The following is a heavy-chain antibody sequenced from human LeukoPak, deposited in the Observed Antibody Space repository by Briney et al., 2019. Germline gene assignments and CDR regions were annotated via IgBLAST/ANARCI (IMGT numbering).Heavy chain of an antibody. J-gene: IGHJ4*02. V-gene: IGHV4-59*08. CDR3: ARLAEYYDILTGYYYFDY. D-gene: IGHD3-9*01. CDR1: GGSISSYY. CDR2: IYYSGST. Sequence: SETLSLTCTVSGGSISSYYWSWIRQPPGTGLEWIGYIYYSGSTNYNPSLKSRVTISVDTSKNQFSLKLSSVTAADTAVYYCARLAEYYDILTGYYYFDYWGQGTLVTVSS.